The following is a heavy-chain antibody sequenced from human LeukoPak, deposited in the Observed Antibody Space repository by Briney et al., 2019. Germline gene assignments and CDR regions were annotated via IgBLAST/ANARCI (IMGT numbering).Heavy chain of an antibody. V-gene: IGHV4-34*01. D-gene: IGHD6-13*01. CDR3: ARGFSSSWYEWFDP. J-gene: IGHJ5*02. CDR1: GGSFSGYS. CDR2: VNHSGST. Sequence: SETLSLTCAVYGGSFSGYSWNWIRQPPGKGLEWLGEVNHSGSTNHNPSLKSRVTISVNTSKNQFSLKLSSVTAADTAVYYCARGFSSSWYEWFDPWGQGTLVTVSS.